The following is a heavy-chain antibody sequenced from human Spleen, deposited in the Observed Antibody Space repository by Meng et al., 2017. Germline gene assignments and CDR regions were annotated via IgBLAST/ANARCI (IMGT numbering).Heavy chain of an antibody. CDR1: GFIFDDYG. J-gene: IGHJ4*02. V-gene: IGHV3-23*01. Sequence: GGSLRLSCAASGFIFDDYGMSWVRQAPGKGLERVSAISGGGGSTYYADSVKGRFTISRHNSKNTLYLQMNSLRAEDKALYYCAKYSYGLGDYFDYWGQGALVTVSS. CDR2: ISGGGGST. CDR3: AKYSYGLGDYFDY. D-gene: IGHD3-10*01.